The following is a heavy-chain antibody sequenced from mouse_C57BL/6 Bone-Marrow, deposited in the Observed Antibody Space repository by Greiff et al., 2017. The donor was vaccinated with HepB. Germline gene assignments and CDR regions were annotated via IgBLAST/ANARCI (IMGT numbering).Heavy chain of an antibody. CDR2: IDPSDSYI. CDR3: AKRASLLSRFAH. Sequence: QVQLQQPGAEFVKPGASVKLSCKASGYTFTSYWMQWVKQRPGQGLEWIGEIDPSDSYINYNQKFKGKATLTVDTSSSTAYMQLSSLTSEDSAVYYCAKRASLLSRFAHWGQGSLVTVSA. CDR1: GYTFTSYW. V-gene: IGHV1-50*01. J-gene: IGHJ3*01. D-gene: IGHD3-1*01.